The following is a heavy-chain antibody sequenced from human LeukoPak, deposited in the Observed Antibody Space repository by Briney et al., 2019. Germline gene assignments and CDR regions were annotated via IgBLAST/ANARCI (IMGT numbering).Heavy chain of an antibody. Sequence: PGGSLRLSCAASGFTVSSNYMSWVRPAPGKGLEWVSSISSSSSYIYYADSVKGRFTISRDNAKNSLYLQMNSLRAEDTAVYYCARDVSMVRGIDYWGQGTLVTVSS. D-gene: IGHD3-10*01. V-gene: IGHV3-21*01. J-gene: IGHJ4*02. CDR3: ARDVSMVRGIDY. CDR1: GFTVSSNY. CDR2: ISSSSSYI.